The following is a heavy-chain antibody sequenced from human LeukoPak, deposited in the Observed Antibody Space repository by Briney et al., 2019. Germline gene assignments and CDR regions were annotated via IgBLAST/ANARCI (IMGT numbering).Heavy chain of an antibody. D-gene: IGHD5-18*01. CDR3: ARRRWIQLPGGGGRAFDI. Sequence: PSETLSLTCTVSGGSISSYYWSWIRQPPGKGLEGIGYIYYSGSTNYNPSLKSRVTISVDTSKNQFSLKLSSVTAADTAVYYVARRRWIQLPGGGGRAFDIWGQGTMVTVSS. V-gene: IGHV4-59*08. CDR1: GGSISSYY. CDR2: IYYSGST. J-gene: IGHJ3*02.